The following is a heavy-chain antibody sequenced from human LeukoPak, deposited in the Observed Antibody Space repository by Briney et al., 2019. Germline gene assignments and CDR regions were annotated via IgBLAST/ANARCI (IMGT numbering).Heavy chain of an antibody. CDR2: TYYRSKWYY. J-gene: IGHJ6*03. D-gene: IGHD3-22*01. CDR3: SREEYYYDSSGYYLYYMDV. CDR1: GDSVSSNSAA. Sequence: SQTLSLTCAISGDSVSSNSAAWNWIRQSPSRGLEWLGRTYYRSKWYYDYAVSVKSRITINPDTSKNQFSLQLNSVTPEDTAVYYCSREEYYYDSSGYYLYYMDVWGKGTTVTVSS. V-gene: IGHV6-1*01.